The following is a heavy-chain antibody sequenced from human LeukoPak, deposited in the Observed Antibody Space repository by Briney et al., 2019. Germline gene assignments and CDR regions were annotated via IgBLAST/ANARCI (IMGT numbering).Heavy chain of an antibody. CDR3: ARDITVTTGDTYYYYYYGMDV. Sequence: ASVKVSCKASGYTFTSYGISWVRQAPGQGLEGMGWISAYNGNTNYAQKLQGRVTMTTDTSTSTAYMELRSLRSDDTAVYYCARDITVTTGDTYYYYYYGMDVWGQGTTVTVSS. CDR1: GYTFTSYG. V-gene: IGHV1-18*01. J-gene: IGHJ6*02. D-gene: IGHD4-17*01. CDR2: ISAYNGNT.